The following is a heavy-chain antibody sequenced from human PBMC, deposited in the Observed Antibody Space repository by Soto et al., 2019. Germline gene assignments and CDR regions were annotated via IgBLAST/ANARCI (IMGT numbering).Heavy chain of an antibody. CDR3: ARVGGEQLVPYYYYGMDV. V-gene: IGHV4-30-4*01. CDR1: VGSISSGDYY. CDR2: IYYSGST. Sequence: PSETLSLTGTVSVGSISSGDYYWSWIRQPPGKGLEWIGYIYYSGSTYYNPSLKSRVTISVDTSKNQFSLKLSSVTAADTAVYYCARVGGEQLVPYYYYGMDVWGQGTTVTVSS. D-gene: IGHD6-6*01. J-gene: IGHJ6*02.